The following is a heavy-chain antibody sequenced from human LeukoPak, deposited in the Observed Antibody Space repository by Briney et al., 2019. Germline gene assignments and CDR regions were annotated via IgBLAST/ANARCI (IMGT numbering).Heavy chain of an antibody. CDR1: GFTFSSYG. Sequence: PGGSLRLSCAASGFTFSSYGMHWVRQAPGKGLEWVAVISYDGSNKYYADSVKGRFTISRDNSKNMLYLQMNSLRAEDTAVYYCAKDRTYGGKVDYWGQGTLVTVSS. D-gene: IGHD4-23*01. V-gene: IGHV3-30*18. CDR3: AKDRTYGGKVDY. J-gene: IGHJ4*02. CDR2: ISYDGSNK.